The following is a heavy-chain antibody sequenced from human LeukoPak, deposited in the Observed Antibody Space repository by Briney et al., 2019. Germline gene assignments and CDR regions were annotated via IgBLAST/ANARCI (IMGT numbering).Heavy chain of an antibody. D-gene: IGHD3-10*01. V-gene: IGHV1-18*01. CDR2: INTYNGNA. J-gene: IGHJ4*02. CDR1: VYTFSSYG. CDR3: ARDSTGDERYGSGSYYGD. Sequence: ASVNVSCKPSVYTFSSYGISWVRQAPGQGLEWMGWINTYNGNANYAQQFQGRVTMPTDTSTSTVYMELRGLRSDDTAVYYCARDSTGDERYGSGSYYGDWGQGTLVTVSS.